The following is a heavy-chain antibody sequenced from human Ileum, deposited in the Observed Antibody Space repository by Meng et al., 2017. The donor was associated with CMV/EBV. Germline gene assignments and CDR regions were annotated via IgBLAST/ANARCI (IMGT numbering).Heavy chain of an antibody. J-gene: IGHJ4*02. Sequence: QVQRVQSGTGVEKPGASVKVSCKTSGYTFTAKHLHWVRQAPGQGLEWMGWIYPQNGGTYFAQKFQGRVTMTSDTSITTAYMELSSLTSDDTAIYYCVKEDWYFDFWGQGTLVTVSS. CDR3: VKEDWYFDF. V-gene: IGHV1-2*02. CDR1: GYTFTAKH. CDR2: IYPQNGGT. D-gene: IGHD3-9*01.